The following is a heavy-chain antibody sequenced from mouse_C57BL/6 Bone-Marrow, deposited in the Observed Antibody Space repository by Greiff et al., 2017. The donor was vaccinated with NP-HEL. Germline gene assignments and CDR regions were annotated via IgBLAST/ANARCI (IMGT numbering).Heavy chain of an antibody. CDR1: GYTFTRYG. Sequence: QVQLQQSGAELARPGASVKLSCKASGYTFTRYGISWVKQRTGPGLEWIGEISPRSGNTYYNEKFKGKATLTADKSSSTAYMELRSLTSEDSAVYFCATTTVVEVDFDVWGTGTTVTVSS. D-gene: IGHD1-1*01. V-gene: IGHV1-81*01. J-gene: IGHJ1*03. CDR2: ISPRSGNT. CDR3: ATTTVVEVDFDV.